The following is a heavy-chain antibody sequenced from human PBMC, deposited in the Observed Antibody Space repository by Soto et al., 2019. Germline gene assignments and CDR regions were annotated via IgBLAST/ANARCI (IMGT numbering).Heavy chain of an antibody. CDR3: ARDLDGSGSYFTDY. J-gene: IGHJ4*02. CDR1: GYSFTSTG. D-gene: IGHD3-10*01. Sequence: QVQLVQSGAEVKKPGASVKVSCKASGYSFTSTGICWVLQAPGQGPEWMGWTSTFNGEAKYAQKLQGRVTMTTDTSTTTAYMELRSLTSDDTAVYYCARDLDGSGSYFTDYWGQGTLVTVAS. CDR2: TSTFNGEA. V-gene: IGHV1-18*01.